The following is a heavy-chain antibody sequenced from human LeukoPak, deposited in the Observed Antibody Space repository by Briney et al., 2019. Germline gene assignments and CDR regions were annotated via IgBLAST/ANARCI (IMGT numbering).Heavy chain of an antibody. CDR2: ISGSDGST. D-gene: IGHD2-2*01. J-gene: IGHJ4*02. CDR3: AKVETSGGANCYALDY. Sequence: GGSLRLSRAASGFTFSSDAMTWGRQAPDKGLEWGSAISGSDGSTYYADSVKGRFTISRDDSQNTLYLQMNSLSAEDTAVYYCAKVETSGGANCYALDYWGQGTLVTVSS. V-gene: IGHV3-23*01. CDR1: GFTFSSDA.